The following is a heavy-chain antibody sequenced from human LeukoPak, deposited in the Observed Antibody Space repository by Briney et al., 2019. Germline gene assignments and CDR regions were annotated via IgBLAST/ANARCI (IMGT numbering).Heavy chain of an antibody. V-gene: IGHV3-7*01. D-gene: IGHD6-19*01. CDR3: ARQRGSGCLDY. Sequence: PWGSLRLSCAATRFTLSNYWMSWVRQAPGKGLEWVANIKKDGSETYYVASVKGRFTISRDNAKNSLSLQMNRLRAEDTAVYYCARQRGSGCLDYWGQGTLVTVSS. J-gene: IGHJ4*02. CDR1: RFTLSNYW. CDR2: IKKDGSET.